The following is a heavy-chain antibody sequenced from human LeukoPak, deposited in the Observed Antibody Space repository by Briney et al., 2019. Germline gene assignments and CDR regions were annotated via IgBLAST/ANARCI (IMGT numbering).Heavy chain of an antibody. V-gene: IGHV4-30-2*01. J-gene: IGHJ4*02. CDR3: ARKSGITGGFDY. CDR1: GGSISSGGYS. D-gene: IGHD1-20*01. Sequence: PSQTLSLTCAVSGGSISSGGYSWGWIRQPPGKGLEWIGYIYHSGSTYYNPSLKSRVTISVDTSKNQFSLKLSSVTAADTAVYYCARKSGITGGFDYWGQGTLVTVSS. CDR2: IYHSGST.